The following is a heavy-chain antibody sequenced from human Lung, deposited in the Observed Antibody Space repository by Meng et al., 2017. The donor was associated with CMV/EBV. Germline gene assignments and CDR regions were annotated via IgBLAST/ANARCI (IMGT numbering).Heavy chain of an antibody. Sequence: SXTLSLXCTVYGGSFSNYYWSWIRQPPGKGLECIGEITHSGCTNYNPSLKSRVTVSVDTSKNQFSLKLSSVPAADTAVYYCARAGLTVFGAWFDPWGQGTLVTVSS. D-gene: IGHD3-3*01. J-gene: IGHJ5*02. CDR2: ITHSGCT. V-gene: IGHV4-34*01. CDR3: ARAGLTVFGAWFDP. CDR1: GGSFSNYY.